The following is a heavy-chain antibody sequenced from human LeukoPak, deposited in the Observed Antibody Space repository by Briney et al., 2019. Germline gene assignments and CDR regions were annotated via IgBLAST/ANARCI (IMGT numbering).Heavy chain of an antibody. CDR2: IYTSGST. J-gene: IGHJ4*02. Sequence: SETLSLTCAVSGGSISSYYWSWIRQPAGKGLEWIGRIYTSGSTNYNPSLKSRVTMSVDTSKNQFSLKLSSVTAADTAVYYCARDDHYGSGNVFFDYWGQGTLVTVSS. V-gene: IGHV4-4*07. D-gene: IGHD3-10*01. CDR1: GGSISSYY. CDR3: ARDDHYGSGNVFFDY.